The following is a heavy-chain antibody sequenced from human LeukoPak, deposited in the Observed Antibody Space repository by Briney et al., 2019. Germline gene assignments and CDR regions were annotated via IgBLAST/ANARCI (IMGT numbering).Heavy chain of an antibody. CDR1: GFTVSSNY. Sequence: PGGSLRLSWAASGFTVSSNYMSWVRQAPGKGLEWVSVIYSGGSTYYADSVKGRFTISRDNSKNTLYLQMNSLRAEDTAVYYCARESYDSSGYYYGGGFDYWGQGTLVTVSS. D-gene: IGHD3-22*01. CDR2: IYSGGST. V-gene: IGHV3-53*01. CDR3: ARESYDSSGYYYGGGFDY. J-gene: IGHJ4*02.